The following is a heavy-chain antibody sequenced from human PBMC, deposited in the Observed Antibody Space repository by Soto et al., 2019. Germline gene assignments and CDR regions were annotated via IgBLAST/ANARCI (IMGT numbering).Heavy chain of an antibody. J-gene: IGHJ4*02. CDR1: GYTFTSNG. CDR2: ISANSGNT. Sequence: QVQLVQSGAEVKKPGASVKVSCKASGYTFTSNGISWVRQAPGQGLEWMGWISANSGNTNYAETLQGRVTMTTETSTTTAYMELRSLRSADTAVYYCARDRNHGLANWGQGTLVTFSS. V-gene: IGHV1-18*01. D-gene: IGHD1-1*01. CDR3: ARDRNHGLAN.